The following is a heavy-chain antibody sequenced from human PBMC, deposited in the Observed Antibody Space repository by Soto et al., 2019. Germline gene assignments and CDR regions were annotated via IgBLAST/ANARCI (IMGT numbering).Heavy chain of an antibody. J-gene: IGHJ4*02. V-gene: IGHV1-18*01. CDR2: ISAYNGNT. CDR3: ARAVAVAGSYPTQDDY. CDR1: GYTFTSYG. Sequence: QVQLVQSGAEVKKPGASVKVSCKASGYTFTSYGISWVRQAPGQGLEWMGWISAYNGNTNYAQKLQGRVTMTTDTPTSTAYMELRSLRSDDTAVYYCARAVAVAGSYPTQDDYWGQVTLVTVAS. D-gene: IGHD6-19*01.